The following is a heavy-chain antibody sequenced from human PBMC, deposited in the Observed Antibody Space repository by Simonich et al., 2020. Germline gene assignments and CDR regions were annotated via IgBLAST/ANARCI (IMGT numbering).Heavy chain of an antibody. D-gene: IGHD6-13*01. CDR2: IYYSGST. J-gene: IGHJ3*02. Sequence: QLQLQESGPGLVKPSETLSLTCTVSVGSISSSSYYGGWIRQPPGKGLEWIGSIYYSGSTYYNPSLKSRVTISVDTSKNQFSLKLGSVTAADTAVYYCARHAGFAFDIWGQGTMVTVSS. V-gene: IGHV4-39*01. CDR1: VGSISSSSYY. CDR3: ARHAGFAFDI.